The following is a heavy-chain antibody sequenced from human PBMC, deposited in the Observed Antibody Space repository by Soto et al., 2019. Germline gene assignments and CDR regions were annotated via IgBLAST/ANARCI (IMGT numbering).Heavy chain of an antibody. CDR2: IYATGTT. V-gene: IGHV4-4*07. D-gene: IGHD1-1*01. CDR3: VRDGTKTLRDWFDP. Sequence: PSETLSLTCTVSGASISGFYWSWIRKSAGKGLEWIGRIYATGTTDYNPSLKSRVTMSVDTSKKQFSLKLRSVTAADTAVYYCVRDGTKTLRDWFDPWGQGISVTVS. J-gene: IGHJ5*02. CDR1: GASISGFY.